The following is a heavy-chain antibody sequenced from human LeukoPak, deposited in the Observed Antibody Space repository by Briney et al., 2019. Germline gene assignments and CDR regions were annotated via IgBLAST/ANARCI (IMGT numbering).Heavy chain of an antibody. Sequence: PGGSLRLSCAASGFTVSSNYMSWVRQAPGKGLEWVSVIYSGGSTYYADSVKGRFTISRDNSKNTLYLQMNSLRAEDTAVYYCARVKGYSSSGAFDIWGQGTMVTVSS. CDR2: IYSGGST. D-gene: IGHD6-6*01. CDR3: ARVKGYSSSGAFDI. V-gene: IGHV3-66*01. J-gene: IGHJ3*02. CDR1: GFTVSSNY.